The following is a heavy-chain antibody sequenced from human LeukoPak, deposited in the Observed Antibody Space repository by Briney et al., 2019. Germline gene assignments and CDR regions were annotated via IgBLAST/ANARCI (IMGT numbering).Heavy chain of an antibody. CDR3: ASQTGATVTTAASLFDY. Sequence: GGSLRLSCAASGFTFSDYYMSWIRQAPGKGLEWVAVISYDGSNKYYADSVKGRFTISRDNSKNTLYLQMNSLRAEDTAVYYCASQTGATVTTAASLFDYWGQGTLVTVSS. V-gene: IGHV3-30-3*01. J-gene: IGHJ4*02. D-gene: IGHD4-17*01. CDR2: ISYDGSNK. CDR1: GFTFSDYY.